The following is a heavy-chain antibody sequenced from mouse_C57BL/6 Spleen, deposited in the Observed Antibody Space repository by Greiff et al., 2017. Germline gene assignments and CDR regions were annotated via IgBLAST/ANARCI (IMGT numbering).Heavy chain of an antibody. CDR3: ARRAGNYWYYFDY. J-gene: IGHJ2*01. Sequence: VQLQQPGAELVRPGSSVKLSCKASGYTFTSYWMDWVKQRPGQGLEWIGNIYPSDSETHYNQKFKDKATLTVDKSSSTAYMQLSSLTSEDSAVYYCARRAGNYWYYFDYWGQGTTLTVSS. V-gene: IGHV1-61*01. D-gene: IGHD2-1*01. CDR2: IYPSDSET. CDR1: GYTFTSYW.